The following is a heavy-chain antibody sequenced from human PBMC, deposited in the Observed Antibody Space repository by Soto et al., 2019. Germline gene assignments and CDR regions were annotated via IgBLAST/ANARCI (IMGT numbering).Heavy chain of an antibody. CDR1: GGSISSYY. CDR3: GRGLRGVTRYYFHY. Sequence: SGTLSLTCTVYGGSISSYYWRWIRQPPGKGLEWIGYIYYSGRTNYNPSLKSRVTISVDTSKNQFSLKLSSVTAADTAVYYCGRGLRGVTRYYFHYRSQGTLGTVSS. J-gene: IGHJ4*02. D-gene: IGHD3-10*01. V-gene: IGHV4-59*01. CDR2: IYYSGRT.